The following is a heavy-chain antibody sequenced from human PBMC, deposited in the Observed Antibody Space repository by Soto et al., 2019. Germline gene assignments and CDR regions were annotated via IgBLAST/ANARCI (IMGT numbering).Heavy chain of an antibody. J-gene: IGHJ3*02. CDR3: SQSDAFDI. Sequence: PXESLKISCGASGCTFGSYSMNWVRQAPGKGLEWVSSISSSSSYIYYADSVKGRFTISRDNAKNSLYLQMNSLRAEDTAVYYCSQSDAFDIWGQGTMVTVS. V-gene: IGHV3-21*01. CDR2: ISSSSSYI. CDR1: GCTFGSYS.